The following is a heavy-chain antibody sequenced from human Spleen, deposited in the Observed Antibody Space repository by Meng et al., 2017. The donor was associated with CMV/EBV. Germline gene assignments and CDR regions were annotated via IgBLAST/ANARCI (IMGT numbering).Heavy chain of an antibody. Sequence: CAASGFTFSSYGFHWVRQAPGKGLEWVAIISYYGGNEYYADSVKGRFTISRDNSKNTLYLQMNSLRADDTAVYYCAKGSRWLPTDYWGQGTLVTVSS. J-gene: IGHJ4*02. D-gene: IGHD5-24*01. CDR2: ISYYGGNE. CDR1: GFTFSSYG. CDR3: AKGSRWLPTDY. V-gene: IGHV3-30*18.